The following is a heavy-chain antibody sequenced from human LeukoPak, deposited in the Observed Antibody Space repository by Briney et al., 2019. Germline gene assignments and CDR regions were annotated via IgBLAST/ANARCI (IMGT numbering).Heavy chain of an antibody. CDR2: IYYTGST. J-gene: IGHJ4*02. Sequence: SETLSLTCAVYGGSFSGYYWGWIRQPPGQGLEWIGTIYYTGSTYNNPSLKSRVTISGDTSKNQFSLKLSSVTAADTAVYYCARHGSRWRGGLVGAFDYWGQGTLVTVSS. D-gene: IGHD1-26*01. CDR1: GGSFSGYY. V-gene: IGHV4-39*01. CDR3: ARHGSRWRGGLVGAFDY.